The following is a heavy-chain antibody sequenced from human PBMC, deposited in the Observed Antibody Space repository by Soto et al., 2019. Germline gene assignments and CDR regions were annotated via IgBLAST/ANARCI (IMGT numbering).Heavy chain of an antibody. Sequence: EVQLVESGGGLVQPGGSLRLSCAASGFTVSSNYMSWVRQAPGKGLEWVSVIYSGGSTYYADSVKGRFTISRDNSKTTLDLQMNSLRAEDTAVYYCARDPRDSSSGYDHYWGQGTLVTVSS. CDR2: IYSGGST. CDR3: ARDPRDSSSGYDHY. D-gene: IGHD6-13*01. V-gene: IGHV3-66*01. J-gene: IGHJ4*02. CDR1: GFTVSSNY.